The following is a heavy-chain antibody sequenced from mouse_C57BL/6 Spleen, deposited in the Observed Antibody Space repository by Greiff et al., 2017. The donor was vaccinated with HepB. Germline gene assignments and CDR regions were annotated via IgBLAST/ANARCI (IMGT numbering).Heavy chain of an antibody. D-gene: IGHD1-1*01. V-gene: IGHV1-18*01. CDR3: ARYYGSSPSYWYFDV. Sequence: VQLKESGPELVKPGASVKIPCKASGYTFTDYNMDWVKQSHGKSLEWIGDINPNNGGTIYNQKFKGKATLTVDKSSSTAYMELRSLTSEDTAVYYCARYYGSSPSYWYFDVWGTGTTVTVSS. CDR1: GYTFTDYN. CDR2: INPNNGGT. J-gene: IGHJ1*03.